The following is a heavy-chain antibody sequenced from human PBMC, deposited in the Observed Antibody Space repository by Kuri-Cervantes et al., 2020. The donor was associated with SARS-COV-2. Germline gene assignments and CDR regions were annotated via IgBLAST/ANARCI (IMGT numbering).Heavy chain of an antibody. D-gene: IGHD1-26*01. CDR1: GFTFSSYA. CDR3: SAIVGRDY. Sequence: GESLKISCAASGFTFSSYAMHWVRQAPGKGLEWVAVISYDGSNKYYADSVKGRFTISRDNSKNTLYLQMNSLKTEDTAVYYCSAIVGRDYWGQGTLVTVSS. J-gene: IGHJ4*02. V-gene: IGHV3-30*07. CDR2: ISYDGSNK.